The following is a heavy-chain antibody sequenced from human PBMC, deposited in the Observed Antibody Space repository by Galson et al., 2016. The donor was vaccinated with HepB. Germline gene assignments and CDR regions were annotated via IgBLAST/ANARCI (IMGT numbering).Heavy chain of an antibody. Sequence: SLRLSCAASGFTFGDHAMSWVRQAPGKGLEWVGFIRSNPFGGTTEYAASVRGRFTISRDDSKSIAYLQMKSLNSDDTAIYYCTRGQPAYRNTWYLNGLDRWGQGTLVTVSS. CDR3: TRGQPAYRNTWYLNGLDR. V-gene: IGHV3-49*04. CDR1: GFTFGDHA. J-gene: IGHJ4*02. CDR2: IRSNPFGGTT. D-gene: IGHD6-13*01.